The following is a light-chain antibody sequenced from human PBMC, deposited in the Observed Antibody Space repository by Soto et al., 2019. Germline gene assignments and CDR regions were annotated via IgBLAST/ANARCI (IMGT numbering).Light chain of an antibody. J-gene: IGKJ4*01. V-gene: IGKV3-20*01. Sequence: DIVLTQSPGTLSLSPGERATLSCRASQSVSSNHLAWYQQKPGQAPRLLIYGVSSRATGIPDRFSGSGAGTDFTLTISRLEPEDFAVYYCQQYGDSPLTFGGGTKVDIK. CDR2: GVS. CDR1: QSVSSNH. CDR3: QQYGDSPLT.